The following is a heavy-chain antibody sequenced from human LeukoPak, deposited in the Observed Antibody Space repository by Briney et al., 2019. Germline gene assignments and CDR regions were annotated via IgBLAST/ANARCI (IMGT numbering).Heavy chain of an antibody. CDR1: GFTFSDYY. V-gene: IGHV3-11*01. D-gene: IGHD6-13*01. CDR3: ARDIAAAGSSRAFDI. Sequence: GGSLRLSCAASGFTFSDYYMSWIRQAPGKGLKWVSYISSSGSTIYYADSVKGRFTISRDNAKNSLYLQMNSLRAEDTAVYYCARDIAAAGSSRAFDIWGQGTMVTVSS. J-gene: IGHJ3*02. CDR2: ISSSGSTI.